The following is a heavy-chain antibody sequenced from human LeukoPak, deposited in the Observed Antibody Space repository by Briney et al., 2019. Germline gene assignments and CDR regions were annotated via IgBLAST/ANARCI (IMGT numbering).Heavy chain of an antibody. CDR1: GFTFSSHN. CDR3: ARESSYYLDY. J-gene: IGHJ4*02. D-gene: IGHD6-13*01. Sequence: GGSLRLSCTASGFTFSSHNMNWVRQAPGKGLEWVSYISTSTTTIYYADSVKGRFTISRDNAKDSLYLQMNSLRDEDTAVYYCARESSYYLDYWGQGTLVTVSS. V-gene: IGHV3-48*02. CDR2: ISTSTTTI.